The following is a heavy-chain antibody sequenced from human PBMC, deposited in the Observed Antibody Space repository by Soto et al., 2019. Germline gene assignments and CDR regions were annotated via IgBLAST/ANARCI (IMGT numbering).Heavy chain of an antibody. CDR3: AGGGIRGNYWYFDL. D-gene: IGHD6-25*01. CDR2: INTNTWNP. Sequence: ASVKVSCKASGYTFTSYAMNWVRQPPGQGLEWMGWINTNTWNPTYAQGFTGRFVFPLEPSVSTAYLQISSLKAEDTAVYCCAGGGIRGNYWYFDLWGRGTLVTVSS. CDR1: GYTFTSYA. V-gene: IGHV7-4-1*02. J-gene: IGHJ2*01.